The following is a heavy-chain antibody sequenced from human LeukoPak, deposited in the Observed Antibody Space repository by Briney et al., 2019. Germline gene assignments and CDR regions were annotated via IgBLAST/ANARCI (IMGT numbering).Heavy chain of an antibody. D-gene: IGHD5-18*01. CDR3: ARGGSGYSYGKIDY. CDR1: GFTFSSYG. CDR2: ISYDGSNK. J-gene: IGHJ4*02. Sequence: GGSLRLSCAASGFTFSSYGMHWVRQAPGKGLEWVAVISYDGSNKYYADSVKGRFTISRDNAKNSLYLQMNSLRVEDTAVYYCARGGSGYSYGKIDYWGQGTLVTVSS. V-gene: IGHV3-30*03.